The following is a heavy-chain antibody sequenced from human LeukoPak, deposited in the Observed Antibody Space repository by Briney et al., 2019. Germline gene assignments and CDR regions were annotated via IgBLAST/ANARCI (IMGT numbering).Heavy chain of an antibody. Sequence: SETLSLTCTVSGGSISSSSYCWGWVRQPAGRGLEWIGGVHYTGSTYSNPSLKSRVTMSVATSKNQFSLKVTSVTAADTAVYYCARSFDITVSRKECFDYWGRGSLVIVSS. CDR3: ARSFDITVSRKECFDY. CDR1: GGSISSSSYC. J-gene: IGHJ4*02. D-gene: IGHD6-19*01. V-gene: IGHV4-39*01. CDR2: VHYTGST.